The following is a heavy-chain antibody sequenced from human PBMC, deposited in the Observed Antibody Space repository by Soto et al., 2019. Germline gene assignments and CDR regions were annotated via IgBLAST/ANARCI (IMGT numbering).Heavy chain of an antibody. CDR3: TTGYCSGGTCLP. V-gene: IGHV3-15*01. Sequence: VGSLRLSCAASRFTFSAAWMSWVRQAPGKGLEWVGRIKSKKDGGITEYTAPVKDRFTISRDDSKNMLYLEMNSLKTEDTGVYYCTTGYCSGGTCLPWGQGTLVTVS. D-gene: IGHD2-15*01. J-gene: IGHJ4*02. CDR1: RFTFSAAW. CDR2: IKSKKDGGIT.